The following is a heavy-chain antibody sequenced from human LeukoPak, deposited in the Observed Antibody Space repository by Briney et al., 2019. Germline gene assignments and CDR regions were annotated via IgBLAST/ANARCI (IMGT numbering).Heavy chain of an antibody. D-gene: IGHD3-9*01. CDR1: GGSISSSSYY. J-gene: IGHJ4*02. CDR2: IYYSGST. Sequence: SETLSLTCTVSGGSISSSSYYWGWIRQPPGKGLEWIGSIYYSGSTYYNPSLKSRVTISVDTSMNQFSLKLSSVTAADTAVYYCARARNYDILTGYYSPTLDYWGQGTLVTVSS. V-gene: IGHV4-39*01. CDR3: ARARNYDILTGYYSPTLDY.